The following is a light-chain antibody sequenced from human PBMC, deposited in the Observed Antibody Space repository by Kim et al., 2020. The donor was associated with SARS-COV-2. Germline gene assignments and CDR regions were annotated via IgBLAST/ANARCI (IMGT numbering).Light chain of an antibody. CDR3: QQGT. Sequence: DIQMTQSPSTLSASVGDRVTITCRARQSVSRWLAWYQQKPGKAPKLLIYKASTLESGVPSRFSGNGSGTEFTLTISSLQPDDFATYYCQQGTFGQGTKVEIK. J-gene: IGKJ1*01. CDR2: KAS. V-gene: IGKV1-5*03. CDR1: QSVSRW.